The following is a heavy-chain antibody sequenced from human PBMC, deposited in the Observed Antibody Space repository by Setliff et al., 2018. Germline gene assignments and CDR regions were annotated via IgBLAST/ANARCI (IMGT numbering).Heavy chain of an antibody. CDR1: GYTFTSYF. V-gene: IGHV1-46*01. CDR3: ARGPYGSGRRGWFDP. D-gene: IGHD3-10*01. J-gene: IGHJ5*02. Sequence: ASVKVSCKASGYTFTSYFIHWVRQAPGQGLEWMGIINPSGGSTSYAQKFQGRVTMTRDTSTRTVYMELSSLRSEDTAMYYCARGPYGSGRRGWFDPWGQGTLVTVSS. CDR2: INPSGGST.